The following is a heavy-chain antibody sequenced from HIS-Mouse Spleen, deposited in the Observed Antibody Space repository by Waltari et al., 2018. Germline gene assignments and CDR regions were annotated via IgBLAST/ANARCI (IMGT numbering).Heavy chain of an antibody. V-gene: IGHV4-34*01. D-gene: IGHD6-6*01. CDR2: INHSGST. Sequence: QVQLQQWGAGLLNPSETLSLTCPVYGGSFSGSYWSWIRQPPGKALEWIGEINHSGSTNYNPSLKSRVTISVDTSKNQFSLKLSSVTAADKAVYYCARGSYSSSGKGWFDYWGQGTLVTVSS. CDR1: GGSFSGSY. CDR3: ARGSYSSSGKGWFDY. J-gene: IGHJ4*02.